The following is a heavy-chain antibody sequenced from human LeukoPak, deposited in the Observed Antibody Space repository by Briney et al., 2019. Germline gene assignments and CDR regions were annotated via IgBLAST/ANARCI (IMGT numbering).Heavy chain of an antibody. J-gene: IGHJ5*02. Sequence: GGSLGLSCAASGFTFSSYGMHWVRQAPGKGLEWVAVISSDGSNKYYADSVKGRFTISRDTSKNTLYLQMNSLRPDDTAVYYCAKNSDFDSSGLSPWGQGTMVTVSS. CDR2: ISSDGSNK. CDR1: GFTFSSYG. D-gene: IGHD3-22*01. V-gene: IGHV3-30*18. CDR3: AKNSDFDSSGLSP.